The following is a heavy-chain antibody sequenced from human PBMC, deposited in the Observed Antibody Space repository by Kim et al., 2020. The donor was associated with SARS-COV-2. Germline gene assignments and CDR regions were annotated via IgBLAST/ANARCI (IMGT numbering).Heavy chain of an antibody. CDR1: GFTFSSYG. V-gene: IGHV3-30*18. CDR3: AKPPAQAQWQQLLNSYNWFDP. J-gene: IGHJ5*02. D-gene: IGHD6-13*01. CDR2: ISYDGNNI. Sequence: GGSLRLSCVASGFTFSSYGMHWVRQAPGKGLEWVAVISYDGNNIYYADSVRGRFTISRDNSKSTLYLQMNSLRLEDTAVYYCAKPPAQAQWQQLLNSYNWFDPWGQGTLVTVSS.